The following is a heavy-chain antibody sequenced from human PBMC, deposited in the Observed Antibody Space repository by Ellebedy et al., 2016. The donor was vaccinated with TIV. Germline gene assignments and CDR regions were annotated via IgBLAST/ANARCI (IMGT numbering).Heavy chain of an antibody. V-gene: IGHV3-23*01. J-gene: IGHJ4*02. CDR3: LVTTRSRSFDY. CDR1: GFTFSSYA. CDR2: ISGTGDST. D-gene: IGHD4-17*01. Sequence: GESLKISCKASGFTFSSYAMGWVRQAPGRGLEWVSPISGTGDSTSYADSVEGRFTISRDNSKNTLYLQMDSLRVEDTAVYYCLVTTRSRSFDYWGQGTLVTVSS.